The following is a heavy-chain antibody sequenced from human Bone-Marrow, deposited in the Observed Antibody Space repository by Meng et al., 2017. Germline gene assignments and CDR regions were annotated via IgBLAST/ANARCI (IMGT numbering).Heavy chain of an antibody. V-gene: IGHV3-43D*03. Sequence: GESLKISCAASGFTFDDYAMHWVRQAPGKGLEWVSLISWDGGSNYYADSVKGRFTISRDNSKNSLYLQMNSLRAEDTALYYCAKDVMVRGTYFDAFDIWGQGTMVTVSS. CDR1: GFTFDDYA. J-gene: IGHJ3*02. CDR2: ISWDGGSN. CDR3: AKDVMVRGTYFDAFDI. D-gene: IGHD3-10*01.